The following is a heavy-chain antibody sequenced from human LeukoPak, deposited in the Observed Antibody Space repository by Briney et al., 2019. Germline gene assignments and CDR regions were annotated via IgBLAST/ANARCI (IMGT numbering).Heavy chain of an antibody. Sequence: ASVKVSCKASGYTFTNYDTNWVRQATGQGLEWLGSMSPNSGNTGYAQKFQGRITLTRNTSIRTAYMELNSLTSGDTAVYFCARGDYWGQGTLVTVSS. CDR2: MSPNSGNT. CDR1: GYTFTNYD. CDR3: ARGDY. V-gene: IGHV1-8*01. J-gene: IGHJ4*02.